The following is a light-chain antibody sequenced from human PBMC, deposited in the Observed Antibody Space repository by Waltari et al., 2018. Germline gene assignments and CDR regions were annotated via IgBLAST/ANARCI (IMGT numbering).Light chain of an antibody. J-gene: IGLJ3*02. CDR3: CSFARTNTFV. CDR1: SSDVGSYNL. V-gene: IGLV2-23*03. CDR2: EGS. Sequence: QSALTQPASVSGSPGQSITISCTGTSSDVGSYNLVSWYQQHPDKAPKLMIYEGSKRPSGVSHRFYGSKSGNTASLTISGLQAEDEAHYYCCSFARTNTFVFGGGTKLTVL.